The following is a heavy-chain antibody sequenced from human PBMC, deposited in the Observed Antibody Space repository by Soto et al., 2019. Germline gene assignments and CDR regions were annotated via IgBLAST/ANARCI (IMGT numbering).Heavy chain of an antibody. CDR3: ATGSSGWDSDYYYYIDV. Sequence: QVQLVQSGAEVKKPGASVKVSCKASGYTFTSYAMHWVRQAPGQRLEWMGWINAGNGNTKYSQKFQGRVTITRDTSASTAYMELSSLRSEDTAVYYCATGSSGWDSDYYYYIDVWGQGTTVTVSS. J-gene: IGHJ6*03. CDR1: GYTFTSYA. CDR2: INAGNGNT. D-gene: IGHD6-19*01. V-gene: IGHV1-3*01.